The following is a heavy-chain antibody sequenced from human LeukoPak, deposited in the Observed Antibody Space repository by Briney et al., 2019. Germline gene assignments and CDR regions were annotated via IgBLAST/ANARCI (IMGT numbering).Heavy chain of an antibody. D-gene: IGHD2-15*01. Sequence: SETLSLTCTVSGGSIGSYYWTWIRQPPGKGLEWIGCIYYSGNAYYNPSLKSRVTMSVDTSKNQFSLKLSSLTAADTAVYYCARGSEVGMDVWGQGTTVTVSS. CDR1: GGSIGSYY. V-gene: IGHV4-59*01. CDR2: IYYSGNA. J-gene: IGHJ6*02. CDR3: ARGSEVGMDV.